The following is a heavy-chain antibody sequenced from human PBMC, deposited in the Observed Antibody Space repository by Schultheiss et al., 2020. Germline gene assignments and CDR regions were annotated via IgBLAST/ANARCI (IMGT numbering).Heavy chain of an antibody. V-gene: IGHV3-74*01. D-gene: IGHD3-9*01. J-gene: IGHJ3*01. CDR1: GFTFSNYW. Sequence: GGSLRLSCGASGFTFSNYWMHWVRQAPGKGLVWVSHINSDGSNITYADSGKGRLTISRDNAKNTLYLQMNSLRAEDTAVYYCARGNYDIPTNYYTSALDVWGQGTMVTVAS. CDR3: ARGNYDIPTNYYTSALDV. CDR2: INSDGSNI.